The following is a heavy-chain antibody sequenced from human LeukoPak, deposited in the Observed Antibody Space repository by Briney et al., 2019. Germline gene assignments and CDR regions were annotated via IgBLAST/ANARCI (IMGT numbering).Heavy chain of an antibody. Sequence: SETLSLTCTVSGGSISSGGYYWSWIRQHPGKGLEGIRYIYYSRSTYYNPSLNSLTITSVNSSNNQFTLKLSSMTAADAAVYSGAGQPLEGPLYYMDVWGKGTTVTVSS. J-gene: IGHJ6*03. CDR1: GGSISSGGYY. CDR2: IYYSRST. V-gene: IGHV4-31*01. CDR3: AGQPLEGPLYYMDV.